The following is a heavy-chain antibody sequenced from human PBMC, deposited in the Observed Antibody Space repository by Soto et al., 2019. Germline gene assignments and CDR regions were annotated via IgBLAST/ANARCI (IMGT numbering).Heavy chain of an antibody. CDR3: AREYVRSGSYDLYYHGMDV. V-gene: IGHV1-69*01. J-gene: IGHJ6*02. D-gene: IGHD3-10*01. Sequence: QLQLVQSGAEVKKPGSSVKVSCKASGGTFSSYAISWVRQAPGQGLEWMGGIIPMFGTANYAEKFQGRVTLTADESTSTAYMELSSLRSEDTAVYYCAREYVRSGSYDLYYHGMDVWGQGTKVTVSS. CDR1: GGTFSSYA. CDR2: IIPMFGTA.